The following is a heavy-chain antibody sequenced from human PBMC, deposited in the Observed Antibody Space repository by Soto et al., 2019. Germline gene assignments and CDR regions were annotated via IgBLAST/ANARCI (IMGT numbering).Heavy chain of an antibody. J-gene: IGHJ6*02. D-gene: IGHD2-15*01. CDR3: ATRAPAAVVAAGYYYYYGMDV. CDR2: IIPIFGTA. Sequence: QVQLVQSGAEVKKPGSSVKVSCKASGGTFSSYAISWVRQAPGQGLEWMGGIIPIFGTANYAQKVQGRVTITADESTNTAYIELRSRISADKAAYYCATRAPAAVVAAGYYYYYGMDVWGQGTTVTVSS. V-gene: IGHV1-69*12. CDR1: GGTFSSYA.